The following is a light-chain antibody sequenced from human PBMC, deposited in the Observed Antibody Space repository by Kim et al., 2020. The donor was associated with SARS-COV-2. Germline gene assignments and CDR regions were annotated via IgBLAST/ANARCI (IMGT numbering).Light chain of an antibody. CDR3: YSSDISANHWRV. CDR2: EDK. Sequence: SYELTQPPSVSVSPGQTARITCSGDALTKKYAYWYQQRSGQPPVLVIYEDKKRPSGIPERFSGSSSGTMATLTISGAQVEDEADYYCYSSDISANHWRVFGGGTQLTVL. CDR1: ALTKKY. J-gene: IGLJ3*02. V-gene: IGLV3-10*01.